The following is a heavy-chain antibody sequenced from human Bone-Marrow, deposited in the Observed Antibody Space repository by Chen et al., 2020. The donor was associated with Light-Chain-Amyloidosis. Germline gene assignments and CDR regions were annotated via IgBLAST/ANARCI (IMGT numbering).Heavy chain of an antibody. Sequence: VESWRGVVQSGRSLRLSCTASGFTFSSDDMHWVRQAPGKGLEWVAAIWSDGNNINYADSVKGRFIISRDNSKSTLYLQMNSLRAEDTGIYYCARDMTALGFDLWGQGTLVTVSS. J-gene: IGHJ4*02. V-gene: IGHV3-33*01. CDR1: GFTFSSDD. CDR3: ARDMTALGFDL. D-gene: IGHD2-21*02. CDR2: IWSDGNNI.